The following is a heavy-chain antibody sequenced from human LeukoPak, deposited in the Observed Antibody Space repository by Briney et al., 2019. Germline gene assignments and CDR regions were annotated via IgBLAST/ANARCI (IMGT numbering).Heavy chain of an antibody. J-gene: IGHJ5*02. V-gene: IGHV4-4*07. CDR1: GGSISSYY. D-gene: IGHD3-22*01. CDR2: IYTSGST. Sequence: PSETLSLTCTVSGGSISSYYWSWIRQPAGKGLEWIGRIYTSGSTNYNPSLKSRVTMSVDTSKNQFSLKLSSVTAADTAVYYCARGRYDSSGPYNWFDPWGQGTLVTVSS. CDR3: ARGRYDSSGPYNWFDP.